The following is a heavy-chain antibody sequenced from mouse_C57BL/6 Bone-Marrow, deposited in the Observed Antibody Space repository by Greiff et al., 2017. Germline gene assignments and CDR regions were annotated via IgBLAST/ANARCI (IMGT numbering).Heavy chain of an antibody. CDR1: GYTFTSYW. J-gene: IGHJ4*01. CDR2: IYPGNSDT. CDR3: TRSLYYGYDGDAMDY. D-gene: IGHD2-2*01. V-gene: IGHV1-5*01. Sequence: VQLKESGTVLARPGASVKMSCMTSGYTFTSYWMHWVKQRPGQGLEWIGAIYPGNSDTSYNQKFKGKAKLTAVTSASTAYMELSSLTNEDSAVYYCTRSLYYGYDGDAMDYWGQGTSVTVSS.